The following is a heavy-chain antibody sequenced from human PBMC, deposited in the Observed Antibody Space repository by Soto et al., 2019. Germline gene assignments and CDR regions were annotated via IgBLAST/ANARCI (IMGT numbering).Heavy chain of an antibody. CDR1: GFSFSTYA. V-gene: IGHV3-23*01. CDR3: AKDSTRGVTSTFDY. D-gene: IGHD2-21*02. J-gene: IGHJ4*02. CDR2: ISGSGGST. Sequence: EVQLLESGGGLVQPGGSLRLSCAASGFSFSTYAMSWVRQAPGKGLEWVSAISGSGGSTYYADSVKGRFTISRDNSKKTLYLQMNSLRAEDTAVYYCAKDSTRGVTSTFDYWGQGTLVTVSS.